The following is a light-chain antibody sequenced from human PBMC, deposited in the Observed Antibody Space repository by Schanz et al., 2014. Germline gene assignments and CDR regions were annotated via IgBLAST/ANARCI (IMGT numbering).Light chain of an antibody. CDR2: EGS. CDR1: SSDVGSYKL. V-gene: IGLV2-14*02. J-gene: IGLJ3*02. Sequence: QSALTQPASVSGSPGQSITISCTGTSSDVGSYKLVSWYQQHPGKAPKLMIYEGSKRPSGVSNRFSGSKSGNTASLTVSGLQAEDEADYYCSSYAGSTIWVFGGGTKLTVL. CDR3: SSYAGSTIWV.